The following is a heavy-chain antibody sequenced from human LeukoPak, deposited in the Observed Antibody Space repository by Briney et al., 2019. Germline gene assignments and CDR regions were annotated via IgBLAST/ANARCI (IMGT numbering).Heavy chain of an antibody. J-gene: IGHJ4*02. D-gene: IGHD6-13*01. V-gene: IGHV1-2*02. Sequence: GASVKVSCKASGYTFTGYYMHWVRQAPGQGLEWMGWINPNSGGTNYAQKFQGRVTMTRDTSISTAYMELSRLRSDDTAVYYCARDRAYSSSWYRISYYFDYWGQGTLATVSS. CDR3: ARDRAYSSSWYRISYYFDY. CDR2: INPNSGGT. CDR1: GYTFTGYY.